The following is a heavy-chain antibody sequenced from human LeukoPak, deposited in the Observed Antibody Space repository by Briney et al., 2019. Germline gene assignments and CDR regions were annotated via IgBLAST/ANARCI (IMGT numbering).Heavy chain of an antibody. CDR2: ISRDGSNT. D-gene: IGHD3-22*01. J-gene: IGHJ1*01. CDR3: ARSRSITMIVH. V-gene: IGHV3-74*01. CDR1: GLTFSSYW. Sequence: PGGSLRLSCAASGLTFSSYWMQWVRHPPGKGLVWVSRISRDGSNTRYADSVKGRFTTSRDNAKNTVYLEMNSLTAEDPALYYWARSRSITMIVHWGEG.